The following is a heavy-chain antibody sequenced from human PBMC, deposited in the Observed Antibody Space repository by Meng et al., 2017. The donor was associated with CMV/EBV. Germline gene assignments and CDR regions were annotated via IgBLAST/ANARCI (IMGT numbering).Heavy chain of an antibody. D-gene: IGHD1-7*01. J-gene: IGHJ5*02. V-gene: IGHV3-13*01. CDR2: IGTAGDT. CDR3: ARDLELRPWFDP. Sequence: GESLKISCAASGFTFSSYDMHWVRQATGKGLEWVSAIGTAGDTYYPGSVKGRFTISRENAKNSLYLQMNSLRAEDSAVYYCARDLELRPWFDPWGQGTLVTVSS. CDR1: GFTFSSYD.